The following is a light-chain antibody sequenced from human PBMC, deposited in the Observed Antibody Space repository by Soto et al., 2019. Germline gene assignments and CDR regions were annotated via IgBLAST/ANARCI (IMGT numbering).Light chain of an antibody. V-gene: IGKV3-20*01. Sequence: EIVLTQSPGTLSLSPGERATLSCRASQSVSNNYLAWYQQKPGQAPRLLIYGASNRATGIPDRFSGSGSGTDLTLTISRLEPEDLEVYYCQQYGSSGTFGQGTKVDIK. CDR3: QQYGSSGT. J-gene: IGKJ1*01. CDR2: GAS. CDR1: QSVSNNY.